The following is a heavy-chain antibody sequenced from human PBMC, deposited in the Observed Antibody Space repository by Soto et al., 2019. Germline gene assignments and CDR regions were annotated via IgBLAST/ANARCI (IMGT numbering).Heavy chain of an antibody. CDR1: GFTFSSYA. D-gene: IGHD3-3*01. CDR2: ISGSGGST. CDR3: AKDGGFDFWSGYPPVGFYF. J-gene: IGHJ4*02. Sequence: GGSLRLSCAASGFTFSSYAMSWVRQAPGKGLEWVSAISGSGGSTYYADSANGRFTVSRDNSKNTLYLQMNSLRAEDTAVYYCAKDGGFDFWSGYPPVGFYFWGQGTLVTVSS. V-gene: IGHV3-23*01.